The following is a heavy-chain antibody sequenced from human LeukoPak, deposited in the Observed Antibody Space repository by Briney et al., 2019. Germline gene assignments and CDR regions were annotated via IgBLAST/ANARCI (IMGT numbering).Heavy chain of an antibody. CDR1: GVSITSDF. CDR2: MSYSGST. Sequence: KPSETLSLTCTVSGVSITSDFWSWMRQPPGKGLEWIGHMSYSGSTSYNPSLKSRVTISVDTSKNQFSLKLSSVTAADTAVYYCARTYSTYYFDYWGQGTLVTVSS. J-gene: IGHJ4*02. V-gene: IGHV4-59*01. D-gene: IGHD6-13*01. CDR3: ARTYSTYYFDY.